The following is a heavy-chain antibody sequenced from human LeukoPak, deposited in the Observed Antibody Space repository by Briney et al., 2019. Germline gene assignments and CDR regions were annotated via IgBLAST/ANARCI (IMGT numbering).Heavy chain of an antibody. CDR3: ARPGIAVGIDY. CDR2: IYYSGST. J-gene: IGHJ4*02. CDR1: GGSISSSSYY. Sequence: PSETLSLTCTVSGGSISSSSYYWGWIRQPPGKGLEWIGSIYYSGSTYYNPSLKSRVTISVDTSKNQFSLKLSSVTAADTAVYYCARPGIAVGIDYWGQGTLVTVPS. V-gene: IGHV4-39*01. D-gene: IGHD6-19*01.